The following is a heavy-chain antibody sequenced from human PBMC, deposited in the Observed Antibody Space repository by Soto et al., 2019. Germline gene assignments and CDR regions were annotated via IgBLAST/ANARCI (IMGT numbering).Heavy chain of an antibody. CDR2: ISAYSGST. J-gene: IGHJ4*02. Sequence: ASVNVYCQASGYTFTTYGISWVRQAPGQGLEWMGWISAYSGSTKFAQKLQGRVTMTTDTSTTTAYMELRSLTSDDTAVYYCARDFTKSSSWPYYFDYWGQGTLVTVSS. CDR1: GYTFTTYG. CDR3: ARDFTKSSSWPYYFDY. V-gene: IGHV1-18*01. D-gene: IGHD6-13*01.